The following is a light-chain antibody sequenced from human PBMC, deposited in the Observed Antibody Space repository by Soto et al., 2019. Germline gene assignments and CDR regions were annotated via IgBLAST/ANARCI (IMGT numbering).Light chain of an antibody. CDR2: GAS. V-gene: IGKV3-15*01. J-gene: IGKJ5*01. Sequence: EIVMTQSPATLSVSPGERATLSCRASQSVSSNLAWYQQKPGQAPRLLIYGASTRATGIPARFSGSGSGTDFTLTINRLEPEDFAVYYCQQYHNTPITFGQGTRLENK. CDR3: QQYHNTPIT. CDR1: QSVSSN.